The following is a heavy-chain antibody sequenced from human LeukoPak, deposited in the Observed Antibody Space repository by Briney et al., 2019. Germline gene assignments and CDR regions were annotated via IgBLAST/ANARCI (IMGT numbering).Heavy chain of an antibody. CDR2: IYTSGST. CDR1: GGSISSYY. Sequence: SETLSLTCTVSGGSISSYYWSWIRQPAGKGLEWIGRIYTSGSTNYNPSLKSRVTMSVDTSKNQFSLKLSSVTAADTAVYYCARATGYCSSTSCYEGVAFDIWGQGTMVTVSS. D-gene: IGHD2-2*01. CDR3: ARATGYCSSTSCYEGVAFDI. V-gene: IGHV4-4*07. J-gene: IGHJ3*02.